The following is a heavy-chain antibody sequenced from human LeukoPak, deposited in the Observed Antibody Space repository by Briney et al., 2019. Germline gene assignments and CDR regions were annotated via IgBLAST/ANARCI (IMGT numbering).Heavy chain of an antibody. V-gene: IGHV1-46*01. J-gene: IGHJ4*02. CDR1: GYTFTSYY. D-gene: IGHD1-26*01. CDR3: ARGGGGELLPADY. Sequence: GASVKVSCKASGYTFTSYYMHWVRQAPGQGLEWMGTINPRGGSTSYALKFQGRVTMTRDMSTSTVYMELSSLRSEDTAVYYCARGGGGELLPADYWGQGTLVTVSS. CDR2: INPRGGST.